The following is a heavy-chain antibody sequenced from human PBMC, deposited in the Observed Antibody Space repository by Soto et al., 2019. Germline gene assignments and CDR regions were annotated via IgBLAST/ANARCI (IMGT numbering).Heavy chain of an antibody. V-gene: IGHV1-18*04. CDR1: GYTFTSYD. Sequence: ASVKVSCKASGYTFTSYDISWVRQAPGQGLEWMGWISAYNGNTNYAQKLQGRVTMTTDTSTSTAYMELRSLTSDDTAVYYCATRDWENSDAFDIWGQGTMVTVSS. D-gene: IGHD1-26*01. J-gene: IGHJ3*02. CDR3: ATRDWENSDAFDI. CDR2: ISAYNGNT.